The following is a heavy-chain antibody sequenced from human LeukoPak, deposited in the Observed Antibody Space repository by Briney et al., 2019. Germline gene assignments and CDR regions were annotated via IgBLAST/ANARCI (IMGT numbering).Heavy chain of an antibody. Sequence: SETLSLTCAVYGGSFGGYYWNWIRQPPGKGLEWIGEINHSGSTNYNPSLKSRVTISVDTSKNQSSLKLSSVTAADTAVYYCASDVDTAMGGTYWGQGTLVTVSS. D-gene: IGHD5-18*01. CDR3: ASDVDTAMGGTY. CDR1: GGSFGGYY. V-gene: IGHV4-34*01. J-gene: IGHJ4*02. CDR2: INHSGST.